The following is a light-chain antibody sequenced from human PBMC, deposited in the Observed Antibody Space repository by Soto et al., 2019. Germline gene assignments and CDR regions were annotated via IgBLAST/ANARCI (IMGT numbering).Light chain of an antibody. Sequence: QSVLTQPPSVSGAPGQRVTISCTGSSSNIGAGYDVFWYQHLPGTAPKLLIYGNSNRPSGVPDRFSGSKSGTSASLAITGLQAEDEADYYCQSFDSSLSGSYVFGTGTKVTVL. CDR2: GNS. CDR1: SSNIGAGYD. CDR3: QSFDSSLSGSYV. V-gene: IGLV1-40*01. J-gene: IGLJ1*01.